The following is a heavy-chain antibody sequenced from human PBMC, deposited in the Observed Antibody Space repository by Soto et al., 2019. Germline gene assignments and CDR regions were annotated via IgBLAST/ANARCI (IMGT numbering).Heavy chain of an antibody. CDR2: MSPQNDNT. J-gene: IGHJ4*02. CDR1: GYTFTSYD. Sequence: QVQLVQSGAEVKKPGASVKVSCKASGYTFTSYDINWVRQATGQGLEWMGWMSPQNDNTGYAKNFQGRVIMTRDTSINTAYLELSSLRPEDTAVYYCARGVDAGLDYWGQGALVTVSS. V-gene: IGHV1-8*01. D-gene: IGHD6-13*01. CDR3: ARGVDAGLDY.